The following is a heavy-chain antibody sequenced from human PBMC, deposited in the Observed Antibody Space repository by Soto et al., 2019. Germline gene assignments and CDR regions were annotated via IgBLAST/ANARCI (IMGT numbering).Heavy chain of an antibody. V-gene: IGHV1-3*01. J-gene: IGHJ5*02. D-gene: IGHD6-6*01. CDR3: AKGAAARRVVLAWFDP. Sequence: ASVKVSCKASGYTFTSYAMHWVRQVPGQRLEWMGWINAGNGNTKYSQKFQGRVTITRDTSASTAYMELSSLRSEDTAVYYCAKGAAARRVVLAWFDPWGQGTLVTVSS. CDR2: INAGNGNT. CDR1: GYTFTSYA.